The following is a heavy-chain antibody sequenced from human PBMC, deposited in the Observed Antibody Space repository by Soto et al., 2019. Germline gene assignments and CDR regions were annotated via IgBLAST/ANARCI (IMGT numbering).Heavy chain of an antibody. V-gene: IGHV4-59*01. J-gene: IGHJ6*02. CDR2: IYYSGST. D-gene: IGHD3-10*01. CDR3: ARNKGSSGRYYCVPYYLAGMDV. CDR1: GGSISSYY. Sequence: SETLSLTCTVSGGSISSYYWSWIRQPPGKGLEWIGYIYYSGSTNYNPSLKSRVTISVDTSKNQFSLKLSSVTAADTALYYLARNKGSSGRYYCVPYYLAGMDVWGQGTTVTVSS.